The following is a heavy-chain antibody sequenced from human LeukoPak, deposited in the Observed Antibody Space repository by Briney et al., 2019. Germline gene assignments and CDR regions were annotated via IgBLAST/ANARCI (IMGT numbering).Heavy chain of an antibody. D-gene: IGHD4-23*01. V-gene: IGHV4-30-4*01. CDR2: IYYSGST. CDR3: ARDLLNEGNHLDY. J-gene: IGHJ4*02. Sequence: SETLSLTCTVSGGSISSGDYYWSWIRQPPGKGLEWIGYIYYSGSTYYNPSLKSRVTLSVDTSKNQFSLKLSSVTAADTAVYYCARDLLNEGNHLDYWGQGTLVTVSS. CDR1: GGSISSGDYY.